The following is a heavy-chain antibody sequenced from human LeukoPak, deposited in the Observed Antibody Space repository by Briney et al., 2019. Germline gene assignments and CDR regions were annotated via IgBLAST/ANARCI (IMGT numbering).Heavy chain of an antibody. V-gene: IGHV1-2*02. D-gene: IGHD5-12*01. Sequence: ASVKVSCKASGYTFTGYYMNWVRQAPGQGLEWMGWINPSSGDTKYAQKFQGRVTMTRDTSISAAYMELSRLTSDDTAVYYCARDGGRGYEFDYRGQGTLVTVSS. CDR2: INPSSGDT. J-gene: IGHJ4*02. CDR1: GYTFTGYY. CDR3: ARDGGRGYEFDY.